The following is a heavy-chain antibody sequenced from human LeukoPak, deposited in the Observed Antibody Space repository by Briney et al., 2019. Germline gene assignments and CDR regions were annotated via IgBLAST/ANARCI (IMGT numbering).Heavy chain of an antibody. J-gene: IGHJ4*02. CDR1: GDSINNYY. D-gene: IGHD1-20*01. CDR3: ARDRGGLTIDY. CDR2: YSGST. V-gene: IGHV4-59*01. Sequence: ESSETLSLTCTVSGDSINNYYWSWIRQPPGKGLEWIGYYSGSTNYNPSLKSRVSISVDTSKNQFSLKLSSVTAADTAVYYCARDRGGLTIDYWGQGTLVTVSS.